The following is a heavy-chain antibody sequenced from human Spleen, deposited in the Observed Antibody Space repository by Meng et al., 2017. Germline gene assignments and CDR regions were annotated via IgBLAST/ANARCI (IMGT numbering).Heavy chain of an antibody. D-gene: IGHD3-22*01. CDR1: GYTFTGYY. CDR3: AREGDDYYDSSGYYDY. CDR2: INPNSGGT. Sequence: GESLKISCKASGYTFTGYYMHWVRQAPGQGLEWMGRINPNSGGTNYAQKFQGRVTMTRDTSISTAYMELSRLRSDDTAVYYCAREGDDYYDSSGYYDYWGQGTLVTVSS. V-gene: IGHV1-2*06. J-gene: IGHJ4*02.